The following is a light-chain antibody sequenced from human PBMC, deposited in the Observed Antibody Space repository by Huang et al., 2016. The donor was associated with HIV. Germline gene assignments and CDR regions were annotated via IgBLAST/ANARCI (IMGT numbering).Light chain of an antibody. J-gene: IGKJ3*01. CDR2: AAS. Sequence: ETVMTQSPVTLSVSPGDRASLSCRCSQIVSSHLAWYQQKPGQAPRLLIYAASTRATCVPARFSGSGAGTEFTLTIITLQSEDSAVYYCQQYNDFRSTFGPGTRVEIK. V-gene: IGKV3D-15*01. CDR1: QIVSSH. CDR3: QQYNDFRST.